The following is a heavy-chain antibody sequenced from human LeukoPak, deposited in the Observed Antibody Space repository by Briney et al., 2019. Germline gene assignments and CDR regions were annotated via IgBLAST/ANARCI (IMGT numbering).Heavy chain of an antibody. V-gene: IGHV3-9*03. D-gene: IGHD1-14*01. J-gene: IGHJ3*02. CDR2: ISWDSGRI. CDR1: GFSLGDYA. Sequence: GGSLRLYCAASGFSLGDYAMHWVRQAPGKGLEWVSGISWDSGRIAYAESVKGRFTVSRDNVKNSLYLEMNSLRAEDMALYYCARGFGMRVADTFDIWGQGTMVTVSS. CDR3: ARGFGMRVADTFDI.